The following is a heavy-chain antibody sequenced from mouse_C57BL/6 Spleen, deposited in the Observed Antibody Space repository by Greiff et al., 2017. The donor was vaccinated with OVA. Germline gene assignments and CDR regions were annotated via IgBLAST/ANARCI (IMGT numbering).Heavy chain of an antibody. Sequence: QVQLQQPGAELVRPGTSVKLSCKASGYTFTSYWMHWVKQRPGQGLEWIGLIDPSDSYTNYNQKFKGKATLTVDTSSSTAYMQLSSLTSEDSAVYYCATYYGSLAWFAYWGQGTLVTVSA. J-gene: IGHJ3*01. CDR2: IDPSDSYT. CDR1: GYTFTSYW. D-gene: IGHD1-1*01. V-gene: IGHV1-59*01. CDR3: ATYYGSLAWFAY.